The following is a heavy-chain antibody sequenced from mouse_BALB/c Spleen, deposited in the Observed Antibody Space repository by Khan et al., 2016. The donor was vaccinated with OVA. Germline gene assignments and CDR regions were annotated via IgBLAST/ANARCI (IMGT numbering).Heavy chain of an antibody. CDR2: ISSGDST. V-gene: IGHV5-6-5*01. CDR3: ARDYWFAY. J-gene: IGHJ3*01. CDR1: GFTFSNYA. Sequence: EVKLVESGGGLVKPGGSLKLSCAASGFTFSNYAMSWVRQSPEKRLEWVASISSGDSTYYPDSVKGRFTISRDNARNILYLQMSSLRSEGTAMYYCARDYWFAYWGQGTLVTVSA.